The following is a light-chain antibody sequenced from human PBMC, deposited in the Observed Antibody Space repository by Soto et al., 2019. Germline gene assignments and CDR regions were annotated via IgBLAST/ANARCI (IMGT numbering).Light chain of an antibody. J-gene: IGKJ1*01. V-gene: IGKV3-20*01. Sequence: ILKQTTGTLSLSPGERATLSCRASQSVSSNYLAWYQQKPGQAPRVLIYGASSRTTGIPDRFSGSGSGTDFTLTISRLEPEDFAVYYCQQYHNSPLTFGQGTKVDIK. CDR3: QQYHNSPLT. CDR1: QSVSSNY. CDR2: GAS.